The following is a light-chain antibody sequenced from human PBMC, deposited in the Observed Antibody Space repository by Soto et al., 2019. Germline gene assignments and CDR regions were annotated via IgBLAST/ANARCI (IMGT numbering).Light chain of an antibody. V-gene: IGLV1-44*01. CDR3: AAWDDSLNANYV. J-gene: IGLJ1*01. CDR1: SSNIGSNT. CDR2: SNN. Sequence: SVLPQPPSASVTPGQRVTISCSGSSSNIGSNTVNWYQQLPGTAPKLLIYSNNQRPSGVPDRFSGSKSGTSASLAISGLQSEDEADYYCAAWDDSLNANYVFGTGTKVTVL.